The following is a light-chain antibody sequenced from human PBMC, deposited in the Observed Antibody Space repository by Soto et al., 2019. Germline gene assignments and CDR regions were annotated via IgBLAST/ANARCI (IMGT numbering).Light chain of an antibody. CDR3: QQYDNLPT. J-gene: IGKJ2*01. V-gene: IGKV1-33*01. CDR1: QDISNY. Sequence: DIQMTQSPSSLSPSVGDRVTITCQASQDISNYLNWYQQKPGKAPKLLIYDASNLETGVPSRFSGSGSGTDFTFTISSLQPEDIATYYCQQYDNLPTFGQGTKLEIK. CDR2: DAS.